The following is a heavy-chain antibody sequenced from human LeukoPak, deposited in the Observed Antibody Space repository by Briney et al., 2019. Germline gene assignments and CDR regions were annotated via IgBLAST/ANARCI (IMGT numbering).Heavy chain of an antibody. CDR1: GYTFTGYY. J-gene: IGHJ4*02. V-gene: IGHV1-2*02. CDR2: INPNSGGT. CDR3: ATDFTFGGVIVRQTGVF. D-gene: IGHD3-16*02. Sequence: GASVKVSCKASGYTFTGYYMHWVRQAPGQGLEWMGWINPNSGGTNYAQKFQGRVTVTRDTSISTAYMELSRLRSDDTAVYYCATDFTFGGVIVRQTGVFWGQGTLVTVSS.